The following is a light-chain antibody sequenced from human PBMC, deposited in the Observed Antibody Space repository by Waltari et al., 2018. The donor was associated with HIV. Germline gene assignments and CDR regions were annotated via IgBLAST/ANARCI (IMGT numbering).Light chain of an antibody. J-gene: IGLJ1*01. CDR3: CAYAAGHVSYV. CDR2: DVN. Sequence: QSALTQPPSVSGAPGQSVSISCSGTTSGVGVGDYVSWYQQYPGKAPKLIIFDVNQRPSGVPERFSGSKSGNTASLTISGLQTEDEADYFCCAYAAGHVSYVFGNGTAVAVL. V-gene: IGLV2-11*01. CDR1: TSGVGVGDY.